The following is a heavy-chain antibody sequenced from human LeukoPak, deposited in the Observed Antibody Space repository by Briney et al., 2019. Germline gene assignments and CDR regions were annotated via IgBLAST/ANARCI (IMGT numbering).Heavy chain of an antibody. CDR2: IYHSGST. CDR1: GGSISSSSYY. Sequence: SETLSLTCTVSGGSISSSSYYWGWIRQPPGKGLEWIGSIYHSGSTYYNPSLKSRVTISVDTSKNQFSLKLSSVTAADTAVYYCARQIWSGYYTDYYYYMDVWGKGTTVTVSS. CDR3: ARQIWSGYYTDYYYYMDV. J-gene: IGHJ6*03. V-gene: IGHV4-39*07. D-gene: IGHD3-3*01.